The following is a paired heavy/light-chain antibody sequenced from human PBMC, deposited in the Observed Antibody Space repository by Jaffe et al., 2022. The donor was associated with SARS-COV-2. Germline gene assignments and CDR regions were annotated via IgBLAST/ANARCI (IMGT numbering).Light chain of an antibody. J-gene: IGLJ1*01. CDR2: EVS. CDR1: SSDVGGYNR. V-gene: IGLV2-18*02. CDR3: SSYTSSNSYV. Sequence: QSALTQPPSVSGSPGQSVTISCTGTSSDVGGYNRVSWYQQPPGTAPKLMIYEVSNRPSGVPDRFSGSKSGNTASLTISGLQAEDEADYYCSSYTSSNSYVFGTGTKVTVL.
Heavy chain of an antibody. Sequence: EVQLAESGGGLVQPGRSLRLSCAASGFTFDDYAMYWVRRSPGKGLEWVSGISWNGGIIGYADSVKGRFTISRDNAKNSLYLQMNSLRIEDTALYYCAKETLKYTSTWYHFDYWGQGTLVTVSS. CDR3: AKETLKYTSTWYHFDY. V-gene: IGHV3-9*01. CDR1: GFTFDDYA. CDR2: ISWNGGII. J-gene: IGHJ4*02. D-gene: IGHD6-13*01.